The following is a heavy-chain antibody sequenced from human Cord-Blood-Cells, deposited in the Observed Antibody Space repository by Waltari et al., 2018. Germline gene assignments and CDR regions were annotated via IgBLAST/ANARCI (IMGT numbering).Heavy chain of an antibody. D-gene: IGHD3-3*01. Sequence: QVQLVQSGAEVKKPGASVKVSCKVSGYTLTELSMHWVRQAPGKGLEWMGGFDPEDGETIYAQKFQGRVTMTEDTSTVTAYMELSSLRSEDTAVYYCATSGPDLRYDFWSGYYFDYWGQGTLVTVSS. CDR1: GYTLTELS. CDR3: ATSGPDLRYDFWSGYYFDY. V-gene: IGHV1-24*01. J-gene: IGHJ4*02. CDR2: FDPEDGET.